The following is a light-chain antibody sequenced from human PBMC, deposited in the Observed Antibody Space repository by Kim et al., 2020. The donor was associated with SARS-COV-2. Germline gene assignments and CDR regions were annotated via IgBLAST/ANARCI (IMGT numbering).Light chain of an antibody. J-gene: IGKJ2*01. V-gene: IGKV1-33*01. CDR3: QQYDSLPYT. CDR2: HAS. CDR1: QDIADY. Sequence: APVRDRLTITCQASQDIADYLNWYHQKPGKAPNLLIYHASNLESGVPSRFSGSRSGTHFTFTINSLQAEDIGTYYCQQYDSLPYTFGQGTKLEI.